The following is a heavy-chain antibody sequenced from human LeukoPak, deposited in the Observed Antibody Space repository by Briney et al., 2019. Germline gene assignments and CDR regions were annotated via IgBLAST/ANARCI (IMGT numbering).Heavy chain of an antibody. CDR1: GGTFSSYA. CDR2: IIPIFGTA. D-gene: IGHD4-11*01. Sequence: PWASVKVSCKASGGTFSSYAISWVRQAPGQGLEWMGGIIPIFGTANYAQKFQGRVTITTDESTSTAYMELSSLRSEDTAVYYCAREPNDYSNYDAFDIWGQGTMVTVSS. V-gene: IGHV1-69*05. J-gene: IGHJ3*02. CDR3: AREPNDYSNYDAFDI.